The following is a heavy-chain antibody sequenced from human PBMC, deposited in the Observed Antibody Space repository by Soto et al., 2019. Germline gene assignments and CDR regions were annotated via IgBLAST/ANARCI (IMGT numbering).Heavy chain of an antibody. CDR1: GYTFTSYA. D-gene: IGHD1-1*01. J-gene: IGHJ3*02. CDR2: INCGNGNT. V-gene: IGHV1-3*01. Sequence: QVHLVQSGAEVKRPGASVKVSCKASGYTFTSYAIQWVRKAPGQGLECMGWINCGNGNTKYSQKLKGRLTITGDTSASMAYMELSILSSEDTAVYFCGRSHDSWALYAFYMWGQGTMVTVSS. CDR3: GRSHDSWALYAFYM.